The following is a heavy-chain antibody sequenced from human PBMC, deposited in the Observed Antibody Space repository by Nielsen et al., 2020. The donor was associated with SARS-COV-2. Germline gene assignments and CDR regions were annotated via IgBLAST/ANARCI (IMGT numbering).Heavy chain of an antibody. J-gene: IGHJ6*02. CDR3: AGVVVRFRYYYYGMDV. CDR2: INHSGST. Sequence: SETLSLTCAVYGGSFSGYYWSWIRQPPGKGPEWIGEINHSGSTNYNPSLKSRVTISVDTSKNQFSLKLSSVTAADTAVYYCAGVVVRFRYYYYGMDVWGQGTTVTVSS. V-gene: IGHV4-34*01. D-gene: IGHD2-2*01. CDR1: GGSFSGYY.